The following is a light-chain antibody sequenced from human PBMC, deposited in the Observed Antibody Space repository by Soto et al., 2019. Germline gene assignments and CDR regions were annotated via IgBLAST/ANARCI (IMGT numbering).Light chain of an antibody. CDR2: GAS. CDR3: QQYGSSTIT. J-gene: IGKJ5*01. V-gene: IGKV3-20*01. Sequence: ELVLTQSAGTLSLSPGERATLSCRASQSVSSSYLAWYQQKPGQAPRLLIYGASSRATGIPDRFSGSGSGTDFTLTISRLEPEDFAVYYCQQYGSSTITFGQGTRLEI. CDR1: QSVSSSY.